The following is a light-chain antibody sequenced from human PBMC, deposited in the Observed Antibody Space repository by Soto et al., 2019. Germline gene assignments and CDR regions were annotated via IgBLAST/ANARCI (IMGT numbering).Light chain of an antibody. J-gene: IGLJ2*01. V-gene: IGLV2-8*01. Sequence: QSALTQPPSASGSPGQSVTISCTGTSSDVGGYNFVSWYQQHPGKAPKLLIYEVSKRPSGVPDRFSGSKSDNTASLTASGLQAEDEADYYCSSFAGGNNLLFGGGTKLTVL. CDR3: SSFAGGNNLL. CDR2: EVS. CDR1: SSDVGGYNF.